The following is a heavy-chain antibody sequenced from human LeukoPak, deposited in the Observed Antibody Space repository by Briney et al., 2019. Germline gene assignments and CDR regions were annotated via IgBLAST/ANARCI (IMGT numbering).Heavy chain of an antibody. CDR1: GYTFTGYY. CDR2: INSNSGGT. D-gene: IGHD3-22*01. J-gene: IGHJ4*02. V-gene: IGHV1-2*02. Sequence: ASVKVSFKASGYTFTGYYMHWLRQAPGQGLEWMGWINSNSGGTNYAQKFQGRVTMTGDTSISTAYMELSRLRSDDTAVYYCARERLRGSSSWSSPYYYDSSGSDYWGQGTLVTVSS. CDR3: ARERLRGSSSWSSPYYYDSSGSDY.